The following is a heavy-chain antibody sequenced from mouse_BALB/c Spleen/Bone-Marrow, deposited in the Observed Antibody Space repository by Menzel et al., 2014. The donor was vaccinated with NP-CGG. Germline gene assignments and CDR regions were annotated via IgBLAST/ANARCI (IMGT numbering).Heavy chain of an antibody. J-gene: IGHJ4*01. CDR1: GYTFTDYA. Sequence: VKLVDSGAELVRPGVSVKISCKGSGYTFTDYAMHWVKQSHAKSLEWIGVISTYYGDASYNQKFKGKATMTVDKSSSTAYMELARLTSEDSAIYYCARDAMDYWGQGTSVTVSS. CDR3: ARDAMDY. CDR2: ISTYYGDA. V-gene: IGHV1S137*01.